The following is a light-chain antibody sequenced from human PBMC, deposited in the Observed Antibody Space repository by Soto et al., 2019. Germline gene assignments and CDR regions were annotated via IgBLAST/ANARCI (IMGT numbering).Light chain of an antibody. CDR3: CSYAGSSTSV. Sequence: QSALTQPASVSGSPGQSITISCTGTSSDVGSYKFVSWYQQHPGKAPKLMIYEGSKRPSGVSNRSSGSKSGNTASLTISGLQAEDEADYYCCSYAGSSTSVFGGGTKLTVL. CDR1: SSDVGSYKF. J-gene: IGLJ2*01. V-gene: IGLV2-23*01. CDR2: EGS.